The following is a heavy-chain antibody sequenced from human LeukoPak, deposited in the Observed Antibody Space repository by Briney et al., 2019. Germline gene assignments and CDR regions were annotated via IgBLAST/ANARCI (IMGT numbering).Heavy chain of an antibody. CDR2: ISYDGSNK. V-gene: IGHV3-30*18. D-gene: IGHD3-22*01. Sequence: QPGGSLRLSCAASGFTFSSYWMSWVRQAPGKGLEWVAVISYDGSNKYYADSVKGRFTISRDNSKNTLYLQMNSLRAEDTAVYYCAKGGGSSRIVVVIRGRYFDYWGQGTLVTVSS. J-gene: IGHJ4*02. CDR1: GFTFSSYW. CDR3: AKGGGSSRIVVVIRGRYFDY.